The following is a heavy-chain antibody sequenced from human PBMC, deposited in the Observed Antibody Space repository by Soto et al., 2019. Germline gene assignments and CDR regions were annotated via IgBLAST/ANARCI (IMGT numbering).Heavy chain of an antibody. Sequence: SVKVSCKISGGTFSRYSISWVRQAPGQGLEWMGGIVPIFGTRNYAQKFQDRVTITTDESATTAHMELSNLRSEDTAVYYCARPYEGGYSSNHHYYYALDVWGQGTAVTVSS. D-gene: IGHD3-22*01. V-gene: IGHV1-69*05. J-gene: IGHJ6*02. CDR1: GGTFSRYS. CDR2: IVPIFGTR. CDR3: ARPYEGGYSSNHHYYYALDV.